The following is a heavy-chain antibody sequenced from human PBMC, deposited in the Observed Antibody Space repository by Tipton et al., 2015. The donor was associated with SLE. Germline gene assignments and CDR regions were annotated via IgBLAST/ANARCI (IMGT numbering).Heavy chain of an antibody. J-gene: IGHJ3*02. Sequence: LSLTCEVSGFTFSSCGMGWVRQAPGKGLEWVSVITNTGDRALYSDSVKGRFIISRDNSKNTVFLETNSLRGEDTALYYCARESVGAHSVELDMWGQGTMVIVSS. D-gene: IGHD1-26*01. V-gene: IGHV3-23*01. CDR1: GFTFSSCG. CDR2: ITNTGDRA. CDR3: ARESVGAHSVELDM.